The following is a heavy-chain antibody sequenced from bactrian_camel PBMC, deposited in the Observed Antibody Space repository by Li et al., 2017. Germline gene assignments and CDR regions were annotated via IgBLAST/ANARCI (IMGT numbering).Heavy chain of an antibody. J-gene: IGHJ4*01. D-gene: IGHD6*01. Sequence: HVQLVESGGGSVQAGGSLRLSCVASASRYCMGWFRQAPGKEREGVATINGAGTTSYSDSVKGRFTISHDKASSTVYLQMDNLKPEDTAMYQCMAERFSGLNVFMEYSGSWRGHGTQVTVS. CDR2: INGAGTT. CDR1: ASRYC. V-gene: IGHV3S53*01. CDR3: MAERFSGLNVFMEYSGSW.